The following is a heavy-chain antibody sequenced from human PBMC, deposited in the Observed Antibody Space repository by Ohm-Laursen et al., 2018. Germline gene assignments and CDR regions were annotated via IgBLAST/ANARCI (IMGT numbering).Heavy chain of an antibody. CDR2: ISYDGSNK. CDR1: GFTFSSYG. CDR3: IKHYGDN. J-gene: IGHJ4*02. Sequence: SLRLSCAASGFTFSSYGMHWVRQAPGKGLEWVAVISYDGSNKYYADSVKGRFTISRDNAKNTLDLQMNSLRAEDTAVYYCIKHYGDNWGQGTLVTVSS. V-gene: IGHV3-30*03.